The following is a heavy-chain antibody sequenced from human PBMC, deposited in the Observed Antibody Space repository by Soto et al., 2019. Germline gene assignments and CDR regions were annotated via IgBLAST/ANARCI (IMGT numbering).Heavy chain of an antibody. Sequence: ASVKVSCKTSGYSFTDYKLHWVRQAPGQGLEWMGWVDPNGGGSNSAQKFQGSVTMTWDTSITTAYLDLTRLTTNDTATYFCASWLDDGDFEVFDFWGQGTLVTVSS. D-gene: IGHD4-17*01. J-gene: IGHJ4*02. CDR1: GYSFTDYK. CDR3: ASWLDDGDFEVFDF. V-gene: IGHV1-2*04. CDR2: VDPNGGGS.